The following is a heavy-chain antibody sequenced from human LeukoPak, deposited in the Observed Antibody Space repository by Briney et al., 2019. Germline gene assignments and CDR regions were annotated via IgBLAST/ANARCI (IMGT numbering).Heavy chain of an antibody. CDR1: GFTFSDLY. D-gene: IGHD2/OR15-2a*01. CDR2: TRNKANSYTT. Sequence: GGSLRLSCAASGFTFSDLYMDWVRQAPGKGLEWVGRTRNKANSYTTEYAASVKGRFTISRDDSKNSLYLQMNSLKTEDTAVYYCARGENTFDYWGQGTLVTVSS. V-gene: IGHV3-72*01. J-gene: IGHJ4*02. CDR3: ARGENTFDY.